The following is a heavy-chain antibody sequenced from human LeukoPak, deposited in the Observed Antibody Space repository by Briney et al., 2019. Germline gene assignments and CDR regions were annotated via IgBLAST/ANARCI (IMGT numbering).Heavy chain of an antibody. CDR3: ARDREGYFDY. CDR2: LYADGTT. V-gene: IGHV3-66*02. J-gene: IGHJ4*02. CDR1: GFTVSSNY. Sequence: AGSLRLSSAASGFTVSSNYMSWLRQAPARGLKGVSVLYADGTTYYADSVRGRFTISRDKSRNTLYLQVNSLRAEDTAVYYCARDREGYFDYWGRGTLVTVSS.